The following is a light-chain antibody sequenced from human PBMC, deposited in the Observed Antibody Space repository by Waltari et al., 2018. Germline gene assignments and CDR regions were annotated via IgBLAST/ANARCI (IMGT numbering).Light chain of an antibody. CDR2: GAS. J-gene: IGKJ1*01. CDR3: QQYNNWPKT. V-gene: IGKV3-15*01. CDR1: QSVSSN. Sequence: EIVMTQSPATLSVSPGERATLSCRASQSVSSNLAWYQQKPGKAPRLLIYGASTWATGIPARFSGSGSGTEFTLTISSLQSEDFAVYYCQQYNNWPKTFGQGTKVEIK.